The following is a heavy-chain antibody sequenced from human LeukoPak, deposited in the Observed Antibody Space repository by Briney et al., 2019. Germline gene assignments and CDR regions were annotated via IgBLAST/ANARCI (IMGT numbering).Heavy chain of an antibody. V-gene: IGHV1-46*01. CDR3: AREGSAGYSNDADAFDI. Sequence: ASVKVSCKASGYTFTSYYMHWVRQAPGQGLEWMGIINPSGGSTSYAQKFQGRVTMTRDMSTSTVYMELSSLRSEDTAVYYCAREGSAGYSNDADAFDIWGQGTMVTVSS. CDR1: GYTFTSYY. J-gene: IGHJ3*02. D-gene: IGHD2-15*01. CDR2: INPSGGST.